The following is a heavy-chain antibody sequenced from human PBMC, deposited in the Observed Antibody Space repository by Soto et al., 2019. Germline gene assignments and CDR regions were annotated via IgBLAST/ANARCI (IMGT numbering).Heavy chain of an antibody. CDR2: IWYDGSNK. CDR3: ARARSGDTPEL. V-gene: IGHV3-33*01. J-gene: IGHJ4*02. D-gene: IGHD2-21*02. Sequence: QVQLVESGGGVVQPGRSLRLSCAASGFTFSSYGMHWVRQAPGKGLEWVAVIWYDGSNKYYADSVKGRFTISRDNSKNTLYLQMNGLRAEDTAVYSCARARSGDTPELGGQGTLVTVSS. CDR1: GFTFSSYG.